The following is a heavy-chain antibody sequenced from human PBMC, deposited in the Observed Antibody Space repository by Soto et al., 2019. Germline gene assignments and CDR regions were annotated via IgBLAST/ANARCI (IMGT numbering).Heavy chain of an antibody. CDR2: INHSGST. CDR1: GGSFRGYN. J-gene: IGHJ5*02. CDR3: ARDRRLITMVRGVSLWFDP. D-gene: IGHD3-10*01. V-gene: IGHV4-34*01. Sequence: SETLSLTCADHGGSFRGYNWSWIHQPPGKGLEGIGEINHSGSTNYNPSLKSRVTISVDTSKNHFSLKLSSVTAADTAVYYCARDRRLITMVRGVSLWFDPWGQGTLVTVS.